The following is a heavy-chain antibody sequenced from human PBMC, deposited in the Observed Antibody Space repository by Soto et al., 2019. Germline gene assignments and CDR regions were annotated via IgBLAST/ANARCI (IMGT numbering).Heavy chain of an antibody. Sequence: PSETLSLTCAVSGGSIRSNNRWSWVRQPPGKGLEWIGEIFHSGSTNYNPSLKTRVTISVDKSNNQFSLKLSSVTAADTAVYYCARETYGDYVGYFGLWGQGIQVTSPQ. CDR2: IFHSGST. D-gene: IGHD4-17*01. V-gene: IGHV4-4*02. CDR1: GGSIRSNNR. CDR3: ARETYGDYVGYFGL. J-gene: IGHJ4*02.